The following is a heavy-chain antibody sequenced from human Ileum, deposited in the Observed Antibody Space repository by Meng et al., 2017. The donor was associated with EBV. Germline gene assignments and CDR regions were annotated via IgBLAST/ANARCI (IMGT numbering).Heavy chain of an antibody. CDR2: IYYSGST. CDR3: ARGGWSLDY. CDR1: GGSISSYY. Sequence: QLQRQGPGLGLVTPSVTLSLPCTVSGGSISSYYWSWIRQPPGKGLEWIGYIYYSGSTNYNPSLKGRVTISVDTSKNQFSLNLSSVTAADTAVYYCARGGWSLDYWGQGTLVTVSS. D-gene: IGHD2-15*01. J-gene: IGHJ4*02. V-gene: IGHV4-59*08.